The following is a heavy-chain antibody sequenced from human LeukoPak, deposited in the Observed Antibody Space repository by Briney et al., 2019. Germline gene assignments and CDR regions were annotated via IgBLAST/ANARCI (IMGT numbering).Heavy chain of an antibody. CDR2: ISGSGGST. V-gene: IGHV3-23*01. D-gene: IGHD4-17*01. CDR3: AKDEGLGHGDYPYFDY. J-gene: IGHJ4*02. CDR1: GFTFSIYV. Sequence: QAGASLRLSCAATGFTFSIYVMGSVRQAPGKGLEWVSGISGSGGSTYYADSVKGRFTISRDNSKNTLYLQMNSLRAEDTAVYYCAKDEGLGHGDYPYFDYWGQGTLVTVS.